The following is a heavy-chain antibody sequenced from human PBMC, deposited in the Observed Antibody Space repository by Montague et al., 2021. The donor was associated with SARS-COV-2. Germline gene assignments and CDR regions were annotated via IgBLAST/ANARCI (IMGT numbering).Heavy chain of an antibody. CDR3: ARKMDSSFDV. V-gene: IGHV6-1*01. CDR1: GASLSSDSLS. D-gene: IGHD2-2*03. J-gene: IGHJ6*04. CDR2: TYYRSKWXN. Sequence: VSPGASLSSDSLSWHWIRQSPSRGLEWLASTYYRSKWXNDSAPSVSGRATVKPDTSRNQFSLHLDSVTPEDTALYFCARKMDSSFDVWGKGTTVIVSS.